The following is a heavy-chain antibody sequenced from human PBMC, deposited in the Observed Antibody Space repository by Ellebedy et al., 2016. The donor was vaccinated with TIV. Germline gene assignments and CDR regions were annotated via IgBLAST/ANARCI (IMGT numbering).Heavy chain of an antibody. V-gene: IGHV3-69-1*01. J-gene: IGHJ4*02. D-gene: IGHD6-19*01. CDR2: IVGSGAQ. CDR3: ARSSSGDY. Sequence: GESLKISCAASGFTFSPYAMAWVRQAPGKGLEWVSGIVGSGAQKYADSVKGRFTVSRDNARNSLYLQMNSLRAEDTAVYYCARSSSGDYWGQGTLVTVSS. CDR1: GFTFSPYA.